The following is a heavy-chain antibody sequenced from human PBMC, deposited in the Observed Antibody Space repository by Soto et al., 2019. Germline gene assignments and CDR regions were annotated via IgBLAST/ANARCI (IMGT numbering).Heavy chain of an antibody. J-gene: IGHJ5*02. D-gene: IGHD6-13*01. CDR3: TRDASRDSSARGWFDP. CDR2: ISSNSAYI. Sequence: GSLRVSCAASVFTVRSFTMNWVRQAPGKGLEWVSTISSNSAYIYYTDALRGRFTISRDNAKNSLHLQMNSLRAEDTAVYYCTRDASRDSSARGWFDPWGPGTLVTVSS. V-gene: IGHV3-21*01. CDR1: VFTVRSFT.